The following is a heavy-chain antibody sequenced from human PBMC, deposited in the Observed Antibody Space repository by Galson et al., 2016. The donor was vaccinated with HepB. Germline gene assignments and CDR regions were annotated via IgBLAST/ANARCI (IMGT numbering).Heavy chain of an antibody. CDR2: INHSGST. J-gene: IGHJ2*01. V-gene: IGHV4-34*01. CDR1: GGSFSAYY. Sequence: SETLSLTCTVYGGSFSAYYWSWIRQPPGKGLEWIGEINHSGSTNYTPSLKSRVTISVDTSKKQFSLKLTSVTAADTAVYSCAGGATYYYVYWYFDLWGRGTLVTVSS. D-gene: IGHD3-10*02. CDR3: AGGATYYYVYWYFDL.